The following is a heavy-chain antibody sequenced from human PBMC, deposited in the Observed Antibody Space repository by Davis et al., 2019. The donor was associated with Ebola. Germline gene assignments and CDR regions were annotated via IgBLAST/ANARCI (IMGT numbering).Heavy chain of an antibody. CDR2: ISGSGGST. CDR1: GFTFSSYA. Sequence: GESLKISCAASGFTFSSYAMSWVRQAPGKGLEWVSAISGSGGSTYYADSVKGRFTISRDNSKNTLYLQMNSLRAEDTVVYYCAKDRSIAAAGTVDYWGQGTLVTVSS. D-gene: IGHD6-13*01. J-gene: IGHJ4*02. CDR3: AKDRSIAAAGTVDY. V-gene: IGHV3-23*01.